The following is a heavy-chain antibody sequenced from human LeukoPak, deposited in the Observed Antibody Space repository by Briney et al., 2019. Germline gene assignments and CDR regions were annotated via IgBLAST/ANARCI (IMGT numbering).Heavy chain of an antibody. J-gene: IGHJ4*02. Sequence: GESLKISCKGSGYSFTSYWISWVRQMPGKGLEWMGNIDPSDSYTNYSPSFQGHVTISTDKSISTAYLQWSSLKASDTAIYYCVRHLSDITSCPNYWGPGTLITVAS. CDR3: VRHLSDITSCPNY. CDR1: GYSFTSYW. V-gene: IGHV5-10-1*01. D-gene: IGHD2-2*01. CDR2: IDPSDSYT.